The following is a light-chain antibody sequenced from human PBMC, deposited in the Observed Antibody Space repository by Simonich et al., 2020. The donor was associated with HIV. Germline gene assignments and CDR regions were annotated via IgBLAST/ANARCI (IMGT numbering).Light chain of an antibody. V-gene: IGKV3D-20*01. Sequence: EIVLTQSPGTLSLSPGERATLSCRSSLSVDSSFLAWYQQKPGLAPRLLMSDASSRATGIPDRFSGSGSGTDFTLTISSLQAEDVAVYYCQQYYNSPYTFGQGTKLEIK. CDR2: DAS. CDR1: LSVDSSF. J-gene: IGKJ2*01. CDR3: QQYYNSPYT.